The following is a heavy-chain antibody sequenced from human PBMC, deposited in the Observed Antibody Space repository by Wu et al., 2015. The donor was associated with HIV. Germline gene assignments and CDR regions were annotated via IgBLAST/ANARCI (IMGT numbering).Heavy chain of an antibody. CDR1: GYTFTSHG. V-gene: IGHV1-18*01. Sequence: QVQLVQSGAEVKKPGASVKVSCKASGYTFTSHGISWVRQAPGQGLEWMGWISAYNGNTNYAQKLQGRVTMTTDTSTSTAYMELRSLRSDDTAVYYCARDSSGPYGSGSGVRFDIVGPKGQVVTVSS. D-gene: IGHD3-10*01. J-gene: IGHJ3*02. CDR2: ISAYNGNT. CDR3: ARDSSGPYGSGSGVRFDI.